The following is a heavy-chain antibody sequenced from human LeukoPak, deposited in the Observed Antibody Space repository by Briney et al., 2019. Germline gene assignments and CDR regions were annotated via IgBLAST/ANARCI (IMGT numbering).Heavy chain of an antibody. CDR3: ARRSPGGAADY. CDR2: INHPGST. D-gene: IGHD1-26*01. Sequence: PSETLSLTCAVYGGSFSDYYWSWIRQPPGKGLEWIGEINHPGSTNYNPSLKSRVTISVDTSKNQFSLNLTSVTAADTAFYYCARRSPGGAADYWGQGTLVTVSS. V-gene: IGHV4-34*01. CDR1: GGSFSDYY. J-gene: IGHJ4*02.